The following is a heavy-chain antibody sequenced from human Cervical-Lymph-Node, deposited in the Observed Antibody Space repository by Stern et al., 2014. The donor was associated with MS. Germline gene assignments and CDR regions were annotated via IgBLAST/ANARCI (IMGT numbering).Heavy chain of an antibody. V-gene: IGHV3-72*01. J-gene: IGHJ4*02. CDR2: TRNKLNSYTT. CDR1: GFIISDHY. D-gene: IGHD5-12*01. Sequence: VQLVESWGGLVQPGGSLRLSCAASGFIISDHYMDWVRQAPGKGLEWVGRTRNKLNSYTTEYAASVKGRFTISRDDSKNSLYLQMNSLKTEDTAVYYCARGGYALLDYWGQGTLGTVSA. CDR3: ARGGYALLDY.